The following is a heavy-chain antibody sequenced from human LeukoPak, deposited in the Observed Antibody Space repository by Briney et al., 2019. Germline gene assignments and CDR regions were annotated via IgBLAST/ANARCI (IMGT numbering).Heavy chain of an antibody. CDR1: GGSISSYS. D-gene: IGHD3-9*01. Sequence: SETLSLTCTVSGGSISSYSWSWIRQPPGKGLEWIGYIFYSGSANYNPSLKSRVTMSVDTSNNQFSLRLSSVTAADTAVYYCAREGPDWGLDYWGQGTLVTVSS. CDR3: AREGPDWGLDY. J-gene: IGHJ4*02. V-gene: IGHV4-59*01. CDR2: IFYSGSA.